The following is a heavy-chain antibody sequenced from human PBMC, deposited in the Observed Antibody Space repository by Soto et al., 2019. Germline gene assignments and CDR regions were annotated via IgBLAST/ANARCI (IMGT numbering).Heavy chain of an antibody. V-gene: IGHV3-23*01. CDR2: ISGSGSSK. J-gene: IGHJ4*02. CDR3: VKAPRWTGTSRY. Sequence: PGGSLRLPCVASGVTCSSYAMSLIRQAPGKGLEWVSAISGSGSSKYYADSGKGRFTISRDNSQNTLYLQMSSLRAEDTAVYCCVKAPRWTGTSRYWGQGALVTVSS. D-gene: IGHD1-7*01. CDR1: GVTCSSYA.